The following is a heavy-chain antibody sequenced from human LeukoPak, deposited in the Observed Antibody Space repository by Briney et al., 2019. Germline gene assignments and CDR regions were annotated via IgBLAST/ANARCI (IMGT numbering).Heavy chain of an antibody. CDR3: ARPRGVRGVNRPRWWFDP. V-gene: IGHV4-39*07. J-gene: IGHJ5*02. CDR2: IYYSGST. D-gene: IGHD3-10*01. CDR1: GGSISSSSYY. Sequence: SETLSLTCTVSGGSISSSSYYWGWIRQPPGKGLEWIGSIYYSGSTYYNPSLKSRVTISVDTSKNQFSLKLSSVTAADTAVYYCARPRGVRGVNRPRWWFDPWGQGTLVTVSS.